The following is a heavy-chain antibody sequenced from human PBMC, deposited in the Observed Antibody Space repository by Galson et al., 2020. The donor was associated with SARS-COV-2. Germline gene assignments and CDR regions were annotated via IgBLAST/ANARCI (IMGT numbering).Heavy chain of an antibody. D-gene: IGHD3-3*01. CDR3: ARDYDFWSGYFNWFDP. J-gene: IGHJ5*02. CDR1: GFTFSSYG. Sequence: TGGSLRLSCAASGFTFSSYGMHWVRQAPGKGLEWVAVIWYDGSNKYYADSVKGRFTISRDNSKNTLYLQMNSLRAEDTAVYYCARDYDFWSGYFNWFDPWGQGTLVTVSS. CDR2: IWYDGSNK. V-gene: IGHV3-33*01.